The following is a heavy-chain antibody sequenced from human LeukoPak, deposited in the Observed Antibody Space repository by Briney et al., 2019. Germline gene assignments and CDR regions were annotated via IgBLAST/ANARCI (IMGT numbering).Heavy chain of an antibody. CDR2: IYYSGST. J-gene: IGHJ4*02. V-gene: IGHV4-30-4*01. CDR3: ARVFGAYKGSWHDYFDY. Sequence: SQTLSLTCTVSGGSISSGDYYWSWIRQPPGKGLEWIGYIYYSGSTYYNPSLKSRVTISVDTSKNQFSLKLSSVTAADTAVYYCARVFGAYKGSWHDYFDYWGQGTLVTVSS. CDR1: GGSISSGDYY. D-gene: IGHD3-10*02.